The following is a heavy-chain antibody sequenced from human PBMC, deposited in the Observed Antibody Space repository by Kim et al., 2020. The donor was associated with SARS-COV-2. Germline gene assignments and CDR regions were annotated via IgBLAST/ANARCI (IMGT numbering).Heavy chain of an antibody. CDR3: ARDDYADKGLGFDY. V-gene: IGHV4-59*01. CDR1: GGSISTYY. Sequence: SETLSLTCTVSGGSISTYYWNWIRQPPGQGLEWIGHIYYTGSTKYNSSLNSRVTMSVDTSRNQFSLSFTSVTTADTAKYYCARDDYADKGLGFDYWGQG. J-gene: IGHJ4*02. CDR2: IYYTGST. D-gene: IGHD4-17*01.